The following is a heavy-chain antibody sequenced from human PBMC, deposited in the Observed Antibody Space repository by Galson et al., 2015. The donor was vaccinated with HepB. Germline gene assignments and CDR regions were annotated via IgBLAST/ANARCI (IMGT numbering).Heavy chain of an antibody. D-gene: IGHD3-22*01. V-gene: IGHV3-11*06. Sequence: SVKGRFTVSRDNAKNSLYLQMNSLSVEDTAVYYCARTSSRLTADGNGYSGYWGQGTLVTVSS. J-gene: IGHJ1*01. CDR3: ARTSSRLTADGNGYSGY.